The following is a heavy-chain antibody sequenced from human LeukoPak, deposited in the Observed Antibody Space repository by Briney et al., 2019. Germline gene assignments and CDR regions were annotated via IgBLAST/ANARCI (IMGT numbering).Heavy chain of an antibody. CDR2: ISCSGGST. D-gene: IGHD2-21*02. CDR3: AKVRQVVVTAIAGYFDN. J-gene: IGHJ4*02. Sequence: GASLRLSCAASGFTFSYYAMSWVRQAPGKGLEWVSAISCSGGSTYYADSVKGRFTISRDNSKNTLYLQMNSLRAEDTAVYYCAKVRQVVVTAIAGYFDNWGQGTLVTVSS. CDR1: GFTFSYYA. V-gene: IGHV3-23*01.